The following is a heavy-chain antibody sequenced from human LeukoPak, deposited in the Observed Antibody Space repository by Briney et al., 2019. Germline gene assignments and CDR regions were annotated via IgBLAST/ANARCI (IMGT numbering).Heavy chain of an antibody. Sequence: SETLSLTCTVSGGSISSYYWSWIRQPPGKGLEWIGYIYYSGSTNYNPSLKSRVTISVDTSKNQFSLQLNSVTPEDTAVYYCARDSIAVAVDPNYYSYYMAVWGNGTTVTVSS. J-gene: IGHJ6*03. D-gene: IGHD6-19*01. CDR3: ARDSIAVAVDPNYYSYYMAV. V-gene: IGHV4-59*12. CDR2: IYYSGST. CDR1: GGSISSYY.